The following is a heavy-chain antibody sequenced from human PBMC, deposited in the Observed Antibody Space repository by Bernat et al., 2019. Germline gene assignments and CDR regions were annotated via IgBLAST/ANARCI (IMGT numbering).Heavy chain of an antibody. Sequence: QVQLVESGGGVVQPGRSLRLSCAASGFTFSSYGMHWVRQAPGKGLEWVAVIWYDGSNKYYADSVKGRFTISRDNSKNTLYLQMNSLRAEDTAVYYCAREEYYYDSSGSTDYWGQGTMVTVSS. CDR2: IWYDGSNK. D-gene: IGHD3-22*01. J-gene: IGHJ4*02. CDR3: AREEYYYDSSGSTDY. CDR1: GFTFSSYG. V-gene: IGHV3-33*01.